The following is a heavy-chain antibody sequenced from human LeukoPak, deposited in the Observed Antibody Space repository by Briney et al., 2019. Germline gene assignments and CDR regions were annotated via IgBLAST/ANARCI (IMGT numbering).Heavy chain of an antibody. D-gene: IGHD5-24*01. CDR2: ISSSGSTI. V-gene: IGHV3-11*01. Sequence: PGGSLRLSCAAPGFTFSDYYMSWIRQAPGKGLEWVSYISSSGSTIYYADSVKGRFTISRDNAKNSLYLQMNSLRAEDTAVYYCAREGRWLQLNWFDPWGQGTLVTVSS. CDR1: GFTFSDYY. J-gene: IGHJ5*02. CDR3: AREGRWLQLNWFDP.